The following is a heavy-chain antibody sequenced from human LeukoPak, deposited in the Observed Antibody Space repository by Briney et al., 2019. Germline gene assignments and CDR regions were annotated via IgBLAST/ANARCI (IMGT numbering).Heavy chain of an antibody. J-gene: IGHJ4*02. Sequence: GGSLRLSCAASGFTFSNAWMSWVRQAPGKGLEWVGHIKSNADGGTTDYAAPVKGRFTISRDDSKNTLYLQMSSLKIEDTAVYYCTIGPLDYWGQGTQVTVSS. CDR2: IKSNADGGTT. CDR3: TIGPLDY. D-gene: IGHD1-14*01. CDR1: GFTFSNAW. V-gene: IGHV3-15*01.